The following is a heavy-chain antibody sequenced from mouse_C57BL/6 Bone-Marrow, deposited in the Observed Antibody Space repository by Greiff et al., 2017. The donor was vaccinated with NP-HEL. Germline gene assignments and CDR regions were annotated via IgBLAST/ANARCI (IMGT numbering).Heavy chain of an antibody. Sequence: EVQLVESGPVLVKPGASVKMSCKASGYTFTDYYMNWVKQSHGKSLEWIGVINPYNGGTSYNQKFKGKATLTVDKSSSTAYMELNSLTSEDSAVYYCAKGIYYGNWFAYWGQGTLVTVSA. D-gene: IGHD2-1*01. CDR1: GYTFTDYY. CDR2: INPYNGGT. CDR3: AKGIYYGNWFAY. J-gene: IGHJ3*01. V-gene: IGHV1-19*01.